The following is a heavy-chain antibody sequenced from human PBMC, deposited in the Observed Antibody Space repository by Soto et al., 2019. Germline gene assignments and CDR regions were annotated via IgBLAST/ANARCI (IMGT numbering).Heavy chain of an antibody. V-gene: IGHV1-58*01. D-gene: IGHD2-8*01. CDR2: IVVGSGNT. CDR3: AAAKWGCTNGVCSYYFDY. J-gene: IGHJ4*02. Sequence: VASVKVSCKASGFTFTSSAVQWVRQARGQRLEWIGWIVVGSGNTNYAQKFQERVTITRDMSTSTAYMELSSLRSEDTAVYYCAAAKWGCTNGVCSYYFDYWGQGTLVTVSS. CDR1: GFTFTSSA.